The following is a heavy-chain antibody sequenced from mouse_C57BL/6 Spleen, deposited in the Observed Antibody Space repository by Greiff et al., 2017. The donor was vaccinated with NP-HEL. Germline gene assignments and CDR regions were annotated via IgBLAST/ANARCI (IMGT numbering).Heavy chain of an antibody. CDR3: ARSKDYGYYFDY. Sequence: QVQLQQSGAELVRPGTSVKVSCKASGYAFTNYLIEWVKQRPGQGLEWIGVINPGSGGTNYNEKFKGKATLTADKSSSTAYMQLSSLTSEDSAVYFCARSKDYGYYFDYWGQGSTLTVSS. J-gene: IGHJ2*01. CDR2: INPGSGGT. CDR1: GYAFTNYL. D-gene: IGHD1-2*01. V-gene: IGHV1-54*01.